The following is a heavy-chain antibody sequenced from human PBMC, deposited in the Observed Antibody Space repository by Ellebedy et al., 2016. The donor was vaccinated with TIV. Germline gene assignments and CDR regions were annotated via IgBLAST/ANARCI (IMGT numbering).Heavy chain of an antibody. D-gene: IGHD1-1*01. CDR3: ARKTDTGTSGDY. V-gene: IGHV3-53*01. Sequence: GESLKISCAVSGFTFSSYSMSWVRQAPGKGLEWVSLIYSGVSTDYADSVKGRFTISRDSSKNTLYLQMNSLRAEDTAMYYCARKTDTGTSGDYWGQGTPVTVSS. CDR2: IYSGVST. J-gene: IGHJ4*02. CDR1: GFTFSSYS.